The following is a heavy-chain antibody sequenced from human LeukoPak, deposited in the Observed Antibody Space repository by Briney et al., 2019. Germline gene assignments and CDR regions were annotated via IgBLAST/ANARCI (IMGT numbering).Heavy chain of an antibody. J-gene: IGHJ4*02. Sequence: GGSLRLSCAASGFTFSSYAMSWVRQAPGKGLEWVSSISSSSSYIYYADSVKGRFTISRDNAKNSLYLQMNSLRAEDTAVYYCARGESGELDFDFWGQGTLVTVSS. D-gene: IGHD1-7*01. CDR1: GFTFSSYA. V-gene: IGHV3-21*01. CDR3: ARGESGELDFDF. CDR2: ISSSSSYI.